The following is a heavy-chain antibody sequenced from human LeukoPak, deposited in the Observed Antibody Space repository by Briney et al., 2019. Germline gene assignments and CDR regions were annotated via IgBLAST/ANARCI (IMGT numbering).Heavy chain of an antibody. Sequence: SETLSLTCAVYGGSFSGYYWSWIRQPPGKGLEWIGYIYYSGSTNYNPSLKSRVTISVDTSKNQFSLKLSSVTAADTAVYYCARSGYSSSLHFDYWGQGTLVTVSS. V-gene: IGHV4-59*01. CDR2: IYYSGST. CDR3: ARSGYSSSLHFDY. CDR1: GGSFSGYY. J-gene: IGHJ4*02. D-gene: IGHD6-6*01.